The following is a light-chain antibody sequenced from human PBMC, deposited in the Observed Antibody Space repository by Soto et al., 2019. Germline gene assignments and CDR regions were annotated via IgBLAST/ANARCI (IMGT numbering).Light chain of an antibody. V-gene: IGKV3-15*01. J-gene: IGKJ1*01. Sequence: ETVMTQSPATLSVSPGERATLSCRASENVLSYLAWYQQKPGQPPRLLISGAATRATDIPARFSGSGSGTEFTLTISSLQSEDSAVYYRLQYYNWPRTFGQGTKVDIK. CDR1: ENVLSY. CDR2: GAA. CDR3: LQYYNWPRT.